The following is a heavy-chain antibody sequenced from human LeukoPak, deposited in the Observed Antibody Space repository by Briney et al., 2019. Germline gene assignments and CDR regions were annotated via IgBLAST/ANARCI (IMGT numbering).Heavy chain of an antibody. J-gene: IGHJ4*02. V-gene: IGHV4-4*07. CDR3: ARGLEVGAGRPLDY. Sequence: SATLSLTCSVSGVSINHYYWSWIRQPAGKGLEWIGRIHSTGATDYNPSLKGRLTMSVDTSRNEFSVKLNSVTVADTAFYYCARGLEVGAGRPLDYWGQGTLVTVSS. D-gene: IGHD1-1*01. CDR1: GVSINHYY. CDR2: IHSTGAT.